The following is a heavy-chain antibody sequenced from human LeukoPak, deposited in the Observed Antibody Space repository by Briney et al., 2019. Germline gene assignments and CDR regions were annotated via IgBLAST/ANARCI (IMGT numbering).Heavy chain of an antibody. J-gene: IGHJ6*03. CDR3: ARGCSGYDAYYYYYYMDV. CDR2: IYTSGST. Sequence: SQTLSLTCTVSGGSISSGSYYWSWIRQPAGKGLEWIGRIYTSGSTNYNPSLKSRVTISVDTSKNQFSLKLSSVTAADTAVYYCARGCSGYDAYYYYYYMDVWGKGTTVTISS. CDR1: GGSISSGSYY. D-gene: IGHD5-12*01. V-gene: IGHV4-61*02.